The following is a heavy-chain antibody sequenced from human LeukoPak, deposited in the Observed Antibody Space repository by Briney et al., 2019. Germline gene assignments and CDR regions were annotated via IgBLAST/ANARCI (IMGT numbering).Heavy chain of an antibody. CDR2: LNHSGRT. CDR3: ARDIWGSPT. CDR1: GASFSGYY. D-gene: IGHD3-16*01. J-gene: IGHJ1*01. Sequence: PSQTLSLTCAVDGASFSGYYWSSIRQQPGKGLEWIGELNHSGRTNYNPSLKRRVTISLDTSKIQFSLKLSSVTGADTAVYYCARDIWGSPTGGQETLDTVSS. V-gene: IGHV4-34*01.